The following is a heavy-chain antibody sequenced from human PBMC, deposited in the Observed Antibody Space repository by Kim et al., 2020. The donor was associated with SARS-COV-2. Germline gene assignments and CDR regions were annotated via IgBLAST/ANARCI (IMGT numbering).Heavy chain of an antibody. CDR3: ARTPDY. J-gene: IGHJ4*02. CDR2: SGST. V-gene: IGHV4-30-2*04. Sequence: SGSTYYNPTLRSRATISVDTSKNQLSLKLSSVAAADTAVYYCARTPDYWGQGTLVTVSS.